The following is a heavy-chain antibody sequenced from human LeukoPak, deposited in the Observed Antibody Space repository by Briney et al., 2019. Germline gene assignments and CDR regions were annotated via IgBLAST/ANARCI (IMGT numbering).Heavy chain of an antibody. D-gene: IGHD6-13*01. CDR1: GYTLTSYD. V-gene: IGHV1-8*01. J-gene: IGHJ6*02. CDR3: ARVKYSSSWYVRYYYYYGMDV. CDR2: MNPNSGNT. Sequence: ASVKVSCKASGYTLTSYDINWVRQATGQGPEWMGWMNPNSGNTGYAQKFQGRVTMTRNTSISTAYMELSSLRSEDTAVYYCARVKYSSSWYVRYYYYYGMDVWGQGTTVTVSS.